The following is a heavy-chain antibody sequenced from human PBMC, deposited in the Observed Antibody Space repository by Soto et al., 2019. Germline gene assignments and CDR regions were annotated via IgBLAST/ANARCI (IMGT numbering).Heavy chain of an antibody. J-gene: IGHJ4*02. V-gene: IGHV3-30*03. D-gene: IGHD3-10*01. CDR3: APWFGAFDY. CDR2: ISYDGSNI. CDR1: GFTFSSYG. Sequence: QVQLVESGGGVVQPGRSLRLSCAASGFTFSSYGMHWVRQAPGKGMEWVAGISYDGSNIYYADSVKGRFTISRDNSKNTLYLQMNSLRAEDTAVYYCAPWFGAFDYWGQGALVTVSS.